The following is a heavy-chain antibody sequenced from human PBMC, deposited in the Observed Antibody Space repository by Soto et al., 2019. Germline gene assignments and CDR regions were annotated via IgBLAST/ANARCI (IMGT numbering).Heavy chain of an antibody. V-gene: IGHV4-4*02. J-gene: IGHJ4*02. CDR1: GGSISSSNW. CDR2: IYHSGST. D-gene: IGHD5-18*01. CDR3: ARVGYTSGHYFDY. Sequence: SETLSLTCAVSGGSISSSNWWSWVRQPPGKGLEWIGVIYHSGSTYYNMSLKSRVTISVDKSNNTLSLQLTSMTAADSAVYYCARVGYTSGHYFDYWGQGTLVTVSS.